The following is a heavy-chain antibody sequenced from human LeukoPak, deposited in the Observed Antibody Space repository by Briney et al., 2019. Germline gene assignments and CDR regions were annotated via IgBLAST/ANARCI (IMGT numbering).Heavy chain of an antibody. CDR1: GGSISSYY. J-gene: IGHJ6*03. CDR2: IYYSGST. CDR3: ARDPARYYYMDV. V-gene: IGHV4-59*12. Sequence: SETLSPTCTVSGGSISSYYWSWIRQPPGKGLEWIGYIYYSGSTNYNPSLKSRVTISVDTSKNQFSLQLNSVTPEDTAVYYCARDPARYYYMDVWGKGTTVTVSS.